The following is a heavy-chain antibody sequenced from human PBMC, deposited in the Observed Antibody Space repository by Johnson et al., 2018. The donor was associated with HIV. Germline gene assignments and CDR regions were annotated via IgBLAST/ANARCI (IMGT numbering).Heavy chain of an antibody. Sequence: VQLVESGGGVVQPGRSLRLSCAASGFTFSNAWMSWVRQAPGKGLEWVGRIKSKTDGGTTDYAAPVKGRFTISRDDSKNTVYLQMNSLKTEDTAVYFCTIDPIFLGYWYHSSPWGQGTMVTVSS. CDR1: GFTFSNAW. D-gene: IGHD3-22*01. V-gene: IGHV3-15*01. CDR3: TIDPIFLGYWYHSSP. J-gene: IGHJ3*01. CDR2: IKSKTDGGTT.